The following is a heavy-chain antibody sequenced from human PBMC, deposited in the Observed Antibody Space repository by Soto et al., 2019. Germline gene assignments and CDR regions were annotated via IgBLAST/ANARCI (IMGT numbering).Heavy chain of an antibody. Sequence: ASVKVSCKASGGTFSSYAISWVRQAPGQGLEWMGWISAYNGSTNYAQKLQGRVTMTTDTSTSTAYMELRSLRSDDTAAYYCARTHLRVGAAISYYFDYWGQGTLVTVSS. J-gene: IGHJ4*02. CDR2: ISAYNGST. V-gene: IGHV1-18*01. CDR3: ARTHLRVGAAISYYFDY. D-gene: IGHD2-2*02. CDR1: GGTFSSYA.